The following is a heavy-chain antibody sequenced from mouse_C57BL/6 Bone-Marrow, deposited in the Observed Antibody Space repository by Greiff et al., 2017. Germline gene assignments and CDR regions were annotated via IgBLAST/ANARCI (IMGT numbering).Heavy chain of an antibody. CDR3: TTDVNYVEYYFDY. V-gene: IGHV14-4*01. J-gene: IGHJ2*01. Sequence: VQLQQSGAELVRPGASVKLSCTASGFNIKDDYMHWVKQRPEQGLEWIGWIDPENGDTEYASKFQGKATITADTSSNTAYLQLSSLTSEDTAVYYGTTDVNYVEYYFDYWGQGTTLTVSS. D-gene: IGHD2-1*01. CDR1: GFNIKDDY. CDR2: IDPENGDT.